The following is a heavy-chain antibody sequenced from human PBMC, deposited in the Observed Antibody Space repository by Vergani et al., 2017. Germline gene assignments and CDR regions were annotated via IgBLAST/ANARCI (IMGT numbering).Heavy chain of an antibody. CDR3: ARVRGSFPLDAFDI. V-gene: IGHV1-46*01. Sequence: QVQLVQSGAEVRKPGSSVKVSCKAPGGTFSSYAISWVRQAPGQGLEWMGIINPSGGSTSYAQKFQGRVTMTRDTSTSTVYMELSSLRSEDTAVYYCARVRGSFPLDAFDIWGQGTMVTVSS. CDR1: GGTFSSYA. CDR2: INPSGGST. D-gene: IGHD1-26*01. J-gene: IGHJ3*02.